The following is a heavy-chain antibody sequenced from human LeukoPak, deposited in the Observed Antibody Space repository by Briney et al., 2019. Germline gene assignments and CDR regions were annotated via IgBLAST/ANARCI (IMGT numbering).Heavy chain of an antibody. CDR1: GFTFSSYS. D-gene: IGHD4-17*01. Sequence: GGSLRLSCAASGFTFSSYSMSWVRQAPGKGLEWVSSINWGSNHIYYADAVQGRFTISRDNAKNSLYLQMNSLRAEDTAVYYCARGYGDYPDYWGQGTLVTVSS. V-gene: IGHV3-21*06. J-gene: IGHJ4*02. CDR2: INWGSNHI. CDR3: ARGYGDYPDY.